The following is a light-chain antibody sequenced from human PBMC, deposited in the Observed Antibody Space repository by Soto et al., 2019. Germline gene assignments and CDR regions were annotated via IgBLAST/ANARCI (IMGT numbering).Light chain of an antibody. Sequence: QSALTQPASVSGSPGQSITVSCTGSSSDIGAYKYVSWYQQRPGKAPKLMIYDVSNRPSGVSSRFGGSKSGNTASLTISGLQAEDEADYYCSSYTSSSTYVVGTGTKLTVL. CDR1: SSDIGAYKY. V-gene: IGLV2-14*01. J-gene: IGLJ1*01. CDR2: DVS. CDR3: SSYTSSSTYV.